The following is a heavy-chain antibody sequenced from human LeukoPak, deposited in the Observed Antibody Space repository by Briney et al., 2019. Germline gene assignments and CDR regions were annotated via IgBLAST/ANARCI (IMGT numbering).Heavy chain of an antibody. J-gene: IGHJ4*02. Sequence: ASLKVSCKASGYTFAAYYIHWVRQATGQGLEWMGWINPNSGDTNYAQKFEGRVTMTRDTSINTAYMELSRLRSDDTAVYYCGSSFYSGHYLGIDYWGQGTLVTVSS. CDR2: INPNSGDT. V-gene: IGHV1-2*02. CDR3: GSSFYSGHYLGIDY. D-gene: IGHD1-26*01. CDR1: GYTFAAYY.